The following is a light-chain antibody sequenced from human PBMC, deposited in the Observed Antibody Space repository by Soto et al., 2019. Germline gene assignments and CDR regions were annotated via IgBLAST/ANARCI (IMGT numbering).Light chain of an antibody. V-gene: IGLV2-14*01. CDR2: EVS. J-gene: IGLJ2*01. CDR3: SSYTSRVV. CDR1: SSDVGGYNY. Sequence: QSALTQPASVSGSPGQSITTSCTGTSSDVGGYNYVSWYQQHPGKAPKLMIYEVSNRPSGVSNRFSGSKSGNTASLTISGLQAEDEADYYCSSYTSRVVFGGGTKLTVL.